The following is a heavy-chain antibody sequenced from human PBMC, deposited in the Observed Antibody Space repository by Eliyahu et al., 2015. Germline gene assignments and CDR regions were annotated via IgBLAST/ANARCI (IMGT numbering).Heavy chain of an antibody. CDR1: GGSIXSSNW. D-gene: IGHD2-2*02. CDR3: ATTKLGYCSSTSCYKTSYYYYMDV. CDR2: IXHSGST. J-gene: IGHJ6*03. Sequence: QVQLQESGPGLVKPSGTLSLTXAVSGGSIXSSNWXXWXRQPPGKGLEWIGEIXHSGSTNYNPSLKSRVTISVDKSKNQFSLKLSSVTAADTAVYYCATTKLGYCSSTSCYKTSYYYYMDVWGKGTTVTVSS. V-gene: IGHV4-4*02.